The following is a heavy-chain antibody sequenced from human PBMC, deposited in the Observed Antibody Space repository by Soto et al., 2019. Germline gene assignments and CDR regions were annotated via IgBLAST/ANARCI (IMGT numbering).Heavy chain of an antibody. V-gene: IGHV1-69*13. CDR3: ANYCSSTTCYTGSAYYYYGMDV. J-gene: IGHJ6*02. Sequence: SVKVSCKASGGTFSSYAISWVRQAPGQGLEWMGGIIPIFGTANYAQKFQGRVTITADESTSTAYMELSSLRSEDTAVYYCANYCSSTTCYTGSAYYYYGMDVWGPGTMVTVYS. CDR2: IIPIFGTA. CDR1: GGTFSSYA. D-gene: IGHD2-2*02.